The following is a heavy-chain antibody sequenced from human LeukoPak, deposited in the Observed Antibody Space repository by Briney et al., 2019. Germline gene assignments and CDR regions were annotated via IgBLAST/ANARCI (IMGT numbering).Heavy chain of an antibody. CDR1: GGSISSSNW. CDR3: AAVPAGVSGWFDP. Sequence: TLSLTCAVSGGSISSSNWWSWVRQPPGKGLEWIGEIYHSGSTNYNPSLKSRVTISVDKSKNQFSLKLSSVTAADTAVYYCAAVPAGVSGWFDPWGQGTLVTVSS. V-gene: IGHV4-4*02. J-gene: IGHJ5*02. CDR2: IYHSGST. D-gene: IGHD2-2*01.